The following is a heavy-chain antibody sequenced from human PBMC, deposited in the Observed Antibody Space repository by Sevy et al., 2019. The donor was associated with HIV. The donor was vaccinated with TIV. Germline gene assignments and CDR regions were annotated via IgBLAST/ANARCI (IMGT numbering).Heavy chain of an antibody. Sequence: SETLSLTCTVSGDSISSYYWSWIRQPAGKGLEWIGRIYTSGRTNYNPSLKSRVTMSVDTSKNQFSLKLRSVTAADPAVYFCTRGEVQLWPSGVDYWGQGTLVTVSS. D-gene: IGHD1-1*01. V-gene: IGHV4-4*07. J-gene: IGHJ4*02. CDR3: TRGEVQLWPSGVDY. CDR1: GDSISSYY. CDR2: IYTSGRT.